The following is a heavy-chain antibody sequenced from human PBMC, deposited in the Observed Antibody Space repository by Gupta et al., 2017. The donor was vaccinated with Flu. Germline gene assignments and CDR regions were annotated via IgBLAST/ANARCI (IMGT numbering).Heavy chain of an antibody. CDR1: GFPFSHYD. D-gene: IGHD2-21*01. CDR2: IANYGGGT. V-gene: IGHV3-64*01. J-gene: IGHJ4*02. Sequence: EVQLVASGGGLVRPGGSLRLSCAVSGFPFSHYDMHWVRQAPGKGLEHVSSIANYGGGTYYANSVKGRFTISRDNSKNTLYLQMGSLRPEDTAVYYWARLQSCGGDCYYFDYWGQGTQVTVAS. CDR3: ARLQSCGGDCYYFDY.